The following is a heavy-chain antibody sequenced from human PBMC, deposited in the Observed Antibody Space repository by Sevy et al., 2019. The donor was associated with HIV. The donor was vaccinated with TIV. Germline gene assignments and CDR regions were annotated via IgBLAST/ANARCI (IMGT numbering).Heavy chain of an antibody. Sequence: GGSLILSCEASAINIRDYWMNWVRQAPGKGLEWVANINPDGSKIYYADSVKGRFTISRDYAKNSVFLQMTSLRAEDTAVYYCVRAIQLAASYWGQGMLVTVSS. J-gene: IGHJ4*02. V-gene: IGHV3-7*02. CDR2: INPDGSKI. CDR3: VRAIQLAASY. CDR1: AINIRDYW. D-gene: IGHD2-15*01.